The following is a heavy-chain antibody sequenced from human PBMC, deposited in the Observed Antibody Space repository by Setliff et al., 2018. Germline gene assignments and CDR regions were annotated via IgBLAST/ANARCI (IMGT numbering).Heavy chain of an antibody. Sequence: PSETLSLTCTVSGGSINNHYWSWVRQSPGKGLEWIGFVHFGGDTNYNPSLKSRVTMSVDTSNNQFSLNLRSVTAADTAVYFCARQPSSGAYYNPRPYYFDYWGQGTLVTVS. D-gene: IGHD3-10*01. CDR3: ARQPSSGAYYNPRPYYFDY. CDR2: VHFGGDT. CDR1: GGSINNHY. J-gene: IGHJ4*02. V-gene: IGHV4-59*11.